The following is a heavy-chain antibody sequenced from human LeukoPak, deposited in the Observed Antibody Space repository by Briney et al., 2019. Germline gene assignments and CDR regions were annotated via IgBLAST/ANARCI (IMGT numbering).Heavy chain of an antibody. V-gene: IGHV3-11*01. CDR2: ISSIGSTI. J-gene: IGHJ6*02. CDR3: ATTAGGNYGMDV. Sequence: PGGSLRLSCAASGFTFSDYYMSWIRQAPGEGLEWVSYISSIGSTIYYADSVKGRFTISRDNAKNSLYLQMNGLRAEDTAVYYCATTAGGNYGMDVWGQGTTVTVSS. CDR1: GFTFSDYY. D-gene: IGHD5-18*01.